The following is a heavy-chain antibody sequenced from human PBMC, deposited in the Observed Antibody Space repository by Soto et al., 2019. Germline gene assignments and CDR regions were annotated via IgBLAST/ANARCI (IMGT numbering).Heavy chain of an antibody. Sequence: PSETLSLTCTVSGGSISSGGYYWSWIRQHPGKGLEWIGYIYYSGSTYYNPSLKSRVTISVDTSKNQFSLKLSSVTAADTAVYYCAASCVGCGGFNYYGIDVWGQGTTVTVSS. J-gene: IGHJ6*02. CDR1: GGSISSGGYY. CDR2: IYYSGST. D-gene: IGHD2-21*01. V-gene: IGHV4-31*03. CDR3: AASCVGCGGFNYYGIDV.